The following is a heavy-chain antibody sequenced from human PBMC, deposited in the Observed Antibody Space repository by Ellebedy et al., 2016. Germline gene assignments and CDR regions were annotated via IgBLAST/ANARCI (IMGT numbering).Heavy chain of an antibody. CDR2: IRQDSSEK. V-gene: IGHV3-7*01. CDR3: ARGIEYSSSSYAFDI. D-gene: IGHD6-6*01. J-gene: IGHJ3*02. CDR1: GFTFSSFS. Sequence: GESLKISCAASGFTFSSFSMNWVRQTPGKGLEWVANIRQDSSEKNYVDSVKGRFTISRDNAKNSLYLQMNSLRAEDTAVYYCARGIEYSSSSYAFDIWGQGTMVTVSS.